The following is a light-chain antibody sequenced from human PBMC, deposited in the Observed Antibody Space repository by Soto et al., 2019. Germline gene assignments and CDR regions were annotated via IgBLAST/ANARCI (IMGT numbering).Light chain of an antibody. CDR3: SSYTSSSTLV. J-gene: IGLJ1*01. Sequence: QSVLTQPASVSGSPGQSITISCTGTSSDVGGYNYVSRYQQHPGKAPKLMIYEVSNRPSGVSNRFSGSKSGNTASLTISGLQAEDEADYYCSSYTSSSTLVFGTGTKVTVL. V-gene: IGLV2-14*01. CDR1: SSDVGGYNY. CDR2: EVS.